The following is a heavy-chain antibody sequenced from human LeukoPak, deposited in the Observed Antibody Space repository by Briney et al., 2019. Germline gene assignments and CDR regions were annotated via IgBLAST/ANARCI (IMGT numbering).Heavy chain of an antibody. CDR2: IGGSSHYT. CDR3: ARVTLYGESALDY. Sequence: PGGSLRLSCAASGFTFSDHYMSWIRQAPGKGLEWVSYIGGSSHYTNTADSVKGRFTISRDNAKNLLYLQMNSLRTEDTAVYYCARVTLYGESALDYWGQGTLVTVSS. V-gene: IGHV3-11*06. CDR1: GFTFSDHY. J-gene: IGHJ4*02. D-gene: IGHD4-17*01.